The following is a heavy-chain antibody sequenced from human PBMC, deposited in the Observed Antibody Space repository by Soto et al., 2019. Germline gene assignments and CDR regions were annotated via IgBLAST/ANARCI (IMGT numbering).Heavy chain of an antibody. V-gene: IGHV4-34*01. J-gene: IGHJ6*02. CDR1: GGSSSDFY. CDR2: INHSGST. D-gene: IGHD2-15*01. CDR3: ARGNVERGNKCSGGRCFRTTFYYAMDV. Sequence: SETLSLTCAVYGGSSSDFYWSWIRQPPGKGLEWIGEINHSGSTNYNPSLKSRVIISCDTSNNHFSLQLTSVTAADTAMYFCARGNVERGNKCSGGRCFRTTFYYAMDVWGQGTTVTVSS.